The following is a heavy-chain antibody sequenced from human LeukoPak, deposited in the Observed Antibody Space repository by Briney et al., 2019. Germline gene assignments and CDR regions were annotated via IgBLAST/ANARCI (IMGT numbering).Heavy chain of an antibody. Sequence: GGSLRLSCAASGFTVSSNYMSWVRQAPGKGLEWVSVLYSGDSTYYADSVKGRFTISRDNAKNSLYLQMNSLRAEDTAVYYCAELGITMIGGVWGKGTTVTISS. CDR3: AELGITMIGGV. CDR2: LYSGDST. CDR1: GFTVSSNY. D-gene: IGHD3-10*02. V-gene: IGHV3-53*01. J-gene: IGHJ6*04.